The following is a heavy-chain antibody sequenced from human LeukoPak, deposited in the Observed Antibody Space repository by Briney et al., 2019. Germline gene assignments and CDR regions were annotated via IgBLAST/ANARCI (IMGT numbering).Heavy chain of an antibody. CDR3: AKDGRADTAMVIKYYFDY. D-gene: IGHD5-18*01. J-gene: IGHJ4*02. Sequence: GGSLRLSRAAAAFTFSSYGMHWVRQAPGKGLEWVAFIRYDGSNKYYADSVNGRFTISRDNSKNTLYLQMNSLRAEDTAVYCCAKDGRADTAMVIKYYFDYWGRGTLVSVSS. CDR1: AFTFSSYG. V-gene: IGHV3-30*02. CDR2: IRYDGSNK.